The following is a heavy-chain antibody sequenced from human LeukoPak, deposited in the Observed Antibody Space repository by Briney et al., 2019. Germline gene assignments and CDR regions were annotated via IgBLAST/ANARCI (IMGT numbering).Heavy chain of an antibody. V-gene: IGHV3-43*02. CDR3: AKGGQWLVNY. Sequence: PGGSLRLSCAASGFTFDDYAMHWVRQAPGKGLEWVSLISGDGGSTYYADSVKGRFTISRDNSKNSLYLQMNSLRTEDTALYCCAKGGQWLVNYWGQGTLVTVSS. D-gene: IGHD6-19*01. J-gene: IGHJ4*02. CDR1: GFTFDDYA. CDR2: ISGDGGST.